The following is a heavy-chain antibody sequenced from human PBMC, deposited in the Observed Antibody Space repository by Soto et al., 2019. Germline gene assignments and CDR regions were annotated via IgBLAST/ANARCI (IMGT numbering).Heavy chain of an antibody. Sequence: QVQLVESGGGVVQPGRSLRLSCKTSGFTFTEYGMHWVRQAPGTGLEWVAVIWVDGSYKYYADYVKGRFTISRDISKNTLYLQMNSLRAEDTAVYYCARAPIGYCSGGSCYGEYFQNWGQGTLVTVSS. CDR3: ARAPIGYCSGGSCYGEYFQN. CDR1: GFTFTEYG. D-gene: IGHD2-15*01. V-gene: IGHV3-33*01. J-gene: IGHJ1*01. CDR2: IWVDGSYK.